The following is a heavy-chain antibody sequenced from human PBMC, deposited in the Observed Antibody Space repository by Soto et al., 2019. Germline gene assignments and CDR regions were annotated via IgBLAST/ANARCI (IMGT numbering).Heavy chain of an antibody. Sequence: GGSLRLSCAASGFTVSSNYMSWVRQAPGKGLEWVSVIYSGGSTYYADSVKGRFTISRDNSKNTLYLQMNSLRAEDTAVYYCAREPGIAAAGGDYWGQGTLVTVSS. CDR2: IYSGGST. V-gene: IGHV3-66*01. D-gene: IGHD6-13*01. CDR1: GFTVSSNY. J-gene: IGHJ4*02. CDR3: AREPGIAAAGGDY.